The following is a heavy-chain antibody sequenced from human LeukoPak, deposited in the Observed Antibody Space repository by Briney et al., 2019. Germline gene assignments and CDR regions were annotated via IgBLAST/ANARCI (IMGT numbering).Heavy chain of an antibody. CDR2: ISYDGSNK. J-gene: IGHJ4*02. D-gene: IGHD5-18*01. CDR1: GFTFSSYA. V-gene: IGHV3-30-3*01. CDR3: ARAGSQSHVDAAMGFCNY. Sequence: PGGSLRLSCAASGFTFSSYAMHWVRQAPGKGLEWVAVISYDGSNKYYADSVKGRFTISRDNSKNTQYLQMDSLSAEDTAVYYCARAGSQSHVDAAMGFCNYWGQGTLVTVSS.